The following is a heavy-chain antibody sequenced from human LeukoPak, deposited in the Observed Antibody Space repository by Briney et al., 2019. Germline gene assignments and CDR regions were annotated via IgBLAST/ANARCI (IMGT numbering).Heavy chain of an antibody. CDR3: ARDMDWSFEF. CDR1: GGSISSYY. J-gene: IGHJ4*02. Sequence: SETLSLTCTVSGGSISSYYWSWIRQPPGKGLEWIGCIYYSGNTNYNPSLKSRVTISLDTSKNQFSLKLSSVTPEDTAVYYCARDMDWSFEFWGQGTLVTVSS. D-gene: IGHD3/OR15-3a*01. CDR2: IYYSGNT. V-gene: IGHV4-59*12.